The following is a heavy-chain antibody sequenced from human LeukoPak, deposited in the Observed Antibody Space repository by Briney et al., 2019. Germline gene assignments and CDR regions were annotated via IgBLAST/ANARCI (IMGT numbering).Heavy chain of an antibody. CDR1: GFTFSSYA. D-gene: IGHD6-19*01. J-gene: IGHJ4*02. V-gene: IGHV3-30*01. CDR2: ISYDGSNK. CDR3: ARGRAVAGTAIDH. Sequence: GRSLRLSCAASGFTFSSYAMHWVRQAPGKGLEGVAVISYDGSNKYYADSVKGRFTISRDNSKNTLYLQMNSLRAEDTAVYYCARGRAVAGTAIDHWGQGTLVTVSS.